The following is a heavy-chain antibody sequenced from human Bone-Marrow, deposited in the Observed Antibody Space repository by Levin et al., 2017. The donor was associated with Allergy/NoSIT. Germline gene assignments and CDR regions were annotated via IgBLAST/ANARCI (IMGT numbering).Heavy chain of an antibody. D-gene: IGHD4-17*01. CDR3: ASSAYGDSLDY. CDR2: IYHSGST. J-gene: IGHJ4*02. V-gene: IGHV4-30-2*01. Sequence: SSQTLSLTCAVSGGSISSGGYSWSWIRQPPGKGLEWIGYIYHSGSTYYNPSLKSRVTISVDRSKNQFSLKLSSVTAADTAVYYCASSAYGDSLDYWGQGTLVTVSS. CDR1: GGSISSGGYS.